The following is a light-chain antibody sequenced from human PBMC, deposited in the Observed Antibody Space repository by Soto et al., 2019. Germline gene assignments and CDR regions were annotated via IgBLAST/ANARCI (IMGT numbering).Light chain of an antibody. Sequence: QSALTQPASVSGSPGLSVTISCTGTSSDVGGYNYVSWYQQYPGEAPKVIIYDVSKRPSGVPDRFSGSKSGNTASLTISGLQAEDEADYYCCSYAGTYTLWVFGGGTKLTVL. J-gene: IGLJ3*02. CDR1: SSDVGGYNY. CDR2: DVS. V-gene: IGLV2-11*01. CDR3: CSYAGTYTLWV.